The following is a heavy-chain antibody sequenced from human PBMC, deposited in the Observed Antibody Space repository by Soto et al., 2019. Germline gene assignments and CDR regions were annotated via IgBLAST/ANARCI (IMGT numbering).Heavy chain of an antibody. J-gene: IGHJ4*02. Sequence: GVSLRLSCATSGFTFSSYVMSWVRQAPGKGLEWVSAISGSGDSTYYAGSVKGRFTISRDNSKNTLYLGMNSLRADDTAVYYCAKEEGTMIRGVIHPFDYWGQGTLVTVSS. CDR2: ISGSGDST. D-gene: IGHD3-10*01. CDR1: GFTFSSYV. CDR3: AKEEGTMIRGVIHPFDY. V-gene: IGHV3-23*01.